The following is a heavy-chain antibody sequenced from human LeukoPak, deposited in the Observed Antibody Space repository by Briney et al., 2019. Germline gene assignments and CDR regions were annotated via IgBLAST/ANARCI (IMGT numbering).Heavy chain of an antibody. CDR3: ATRGYITLVRRFDP. V-gene: IGHV3-23*01. D-gene: IGHD3-10*01. J-gene: IGHJ5*02. Sequence: PGGSLRLSCAAPGFTFSSYAMSWVRQAPGKGLEWVSAISGSGSTSYYADSVKGRFTISRDNSKNTLYLQMNSLRAEDTAVYYCATRGYITLVRRFDPWGQGTLVTVSS. CDR1: GFTFSSYA. CDR2: ISGSGSTS.